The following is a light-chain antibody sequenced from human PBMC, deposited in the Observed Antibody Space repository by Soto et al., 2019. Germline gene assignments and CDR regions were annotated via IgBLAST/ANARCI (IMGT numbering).Light chain of an antibody. Sequence: QLVLTQPRSVSGSPGQSVTISCTGTSSDVGGYNYVSWYQQHPGKAPKLMIYDVSKRPSGVPDRFSGSKSGNTASLTISGLQAEDEVDYYCCSYAGSTFVFGGGTKLTVL. CDR1: SSDVGGYNY. J-gene: IGLJ2*01. CDR2: DVS. V-gene: IGLV2-11*01. CDR3: CSYAGSTFV.